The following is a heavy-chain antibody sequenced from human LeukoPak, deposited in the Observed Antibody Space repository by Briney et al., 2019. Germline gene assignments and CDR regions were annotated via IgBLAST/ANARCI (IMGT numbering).Heavy chain of an antibody. Sequence: GGSLRLSCAASGFTFSSYWMSWVRQAPGKGLEWVTLILYDGSNKYYADSVKGRFTISRDNSKNTLYLQMNSLRAEDTAVYYCARSYKSTLTYPGGGLDYWGQGTLVTVSS. CDR3: ARSYKSTLTYPGGGLDY. D-gene: IGHD2-15*01. CDR1: GFTFSSYW. J-gene: IGHJ4*02. V-gene: IGHV3-30*03. CDR2: ILYDGSNK.